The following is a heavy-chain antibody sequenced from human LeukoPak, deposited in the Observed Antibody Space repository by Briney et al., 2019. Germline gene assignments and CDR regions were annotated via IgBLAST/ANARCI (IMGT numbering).Heavy chain of an antibody. J-gene: IGHJ4*02. V-gene: IGHV3-33*01. D-gene: IGHD2-15*01. CDR2: IYYDGSNK. CDR3: ARDRATRYFDY. Sequence: GGSLRLSCAASGFTFSDYGMHWVRQAPGKGLEWVALIYYDGSNKYFADSVKGRFTISRDDSRNTLYLQMSSLRVEDTAVYYCARDRATRYFDYWGQGTLVTVSS. CDR1: GFTFSDYG.